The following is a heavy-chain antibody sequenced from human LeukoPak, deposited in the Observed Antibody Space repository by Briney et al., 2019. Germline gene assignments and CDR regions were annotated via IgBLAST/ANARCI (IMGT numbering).Heavy chain of an antibody. CDR1: GFTFSTYW. Sequence: GGSLRLSCAASGFTFSTYWMHWVRQAPGKGLVWVSRINTDGSSTSYADSVKGRFTISRDNAKNTLHLQMNSLRAEETAVYYCAGIRSKQPAPAYWGQGTLVTVSS. CDR2: INTDGSST. V-gene: IGHV3-74*01. CDR3: AGIRSKQPAPAY. D-gene: IGHD6-13*01. J-gene: IGHJ4*02.